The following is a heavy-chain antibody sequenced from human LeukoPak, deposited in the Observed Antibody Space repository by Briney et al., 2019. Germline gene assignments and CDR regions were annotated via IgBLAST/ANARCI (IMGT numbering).Heavy chain of an antibody. Sequence: SQTLSLTCTVSGGSISSGSYYWSWIRQPAGKGLEWIGRIYTSGSTNYNPSLKSRVTISVDTSKNRFSLKLSSVTAADTAVYYCARSIIRYCSSTSCYSNFDYWGQGTLVTVSS. CDR2: IYTSGST. D-gene: IGHD2-2*01. V-gene: IGHV4-61*02. CDR3: ARSIIRYCSSTSCYSNFDY. CDR1: GGSISSGSYY. J-gene: IGHJ4*02.